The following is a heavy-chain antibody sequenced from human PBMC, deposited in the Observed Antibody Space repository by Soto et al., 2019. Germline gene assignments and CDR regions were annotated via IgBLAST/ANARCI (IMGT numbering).Heavy chain of an antibody. Sequence: SETLSLTCTVSGGSISSYYWSWIRQPPGKGLEWIGYIYYSGSTNYNPSLKSRVTISVDTSKNQFSLKLSSVTAADTAVYYCARESAEYCSSTSSYYYYMDVWGKGTTVTVSS. CDR2: IYYSGST. D-gene: IGHD2-2*01. CDR1: GGSISSYY. CDR3: ARESAEYCSSTSSYYYYMDV. V-gene: IGHV4-59*01. J-gene: IGHJ6*03.